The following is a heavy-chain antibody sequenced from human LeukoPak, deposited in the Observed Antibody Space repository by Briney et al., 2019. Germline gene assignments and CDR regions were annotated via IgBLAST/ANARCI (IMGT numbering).Heavy chain of an antibody. D-gene: IGHD4/OR15-4a*01. J-gene: IGHJ4*02. CDR1: GYTFSDYY. CDR2: INPKTGAT. Sequence: ASVKASCKASGYTFSDYYIYWVRQGPGQGLEWMGWINPKTGATNYVQKFQGRVTMTWDTSIITAYMEVSGLTSDDTAVYYCARDIYGEYVGFDFWGQGTLVTVPA. V-gene: IGHV1-2*02. CDR3: ARDIYGEYVGFDF.